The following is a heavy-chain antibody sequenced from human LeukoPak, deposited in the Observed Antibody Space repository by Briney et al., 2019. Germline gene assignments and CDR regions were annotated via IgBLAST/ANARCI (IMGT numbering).Heavy chain of an antibody. CDR2: ISSSGSTI. J-gene: IGHJ6*02. V-gene: IGHV3-11*04. Sequence: GGSLRLSCAASGFTFSDYYMSWIRQAPGKGLEWVPYISSSGSTIYYADSVKGRFTISRDNAKNSLFLQMNSLRAEDTAVYSCARFSSEAVGGYYYGMDVWGQGTTVTVSS. D-gene: IGHD6-19*01. CDR3: ARFSSEAVGGYYYGMDV. CDR1: GFTFSDYY.